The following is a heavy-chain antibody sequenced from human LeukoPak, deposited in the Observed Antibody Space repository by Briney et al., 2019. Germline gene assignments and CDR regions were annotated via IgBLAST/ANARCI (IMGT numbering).Heavy chain of an antibody. CDR2: ISGSGGST. CDR3: AKDSVPYSSGWYFAFDI. Sequence: GGSLRLSCAASGFTFSSYGMSWVRQAPGKGLEWVSAISGSGGSTYYADSVKGRFTISRDNSKNTLYLQMNSLRAEDTAVYYCAKDSVPYSSGWYFAFDIWGQGTMVTVSS. J-gene: IGHJ3*02. D-gene: IGHD6-19*01. CDR1: GFTFSSYG. V-gene: IGHV3-23*01.